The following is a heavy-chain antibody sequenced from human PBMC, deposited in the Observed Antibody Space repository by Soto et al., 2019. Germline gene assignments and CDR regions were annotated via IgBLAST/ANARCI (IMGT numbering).Heavy chain of an antibody. CDR1: GFAFNIYA. CDR3: ARWPRGTDEDGYPAFTNLYFDY. J-gene: IGHJ4*02. CDR2: ISGRGGST. D-gene: IGHD3-22*01. Sequence: GGSLRLSCAASGFAFNIYAMSWVRQAPGKGLEWVSTISGRGGSTYYADSVKGRSTISRDNSKNTLYLQMSSLRADDTAVYYCARWPRGTDEDGYPAFTNLYFDYWGQGTLVTVSS. V-gene: IGHV3-23*01.